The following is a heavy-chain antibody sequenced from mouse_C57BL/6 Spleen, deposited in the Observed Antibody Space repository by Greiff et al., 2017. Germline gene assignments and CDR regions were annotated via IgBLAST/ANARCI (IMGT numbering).Heavy chain of an antibody. CDR2: ISNGGGST. CDR3: ARHDGYYGGSMDD. CDR1: GFTFSDYY. V-gene: IGHV5-12*01. D-gene: IGHD2-3*01. J-gene: IGHJ4*01. Sequence: EVMLVESGGGLVQPGGSLKLSCAASGFTFSDYYMYWVRQTPEKRLEWVAYISNGGGSTYYPDTVKGRFTISRDNAKNTLYLQMSRLKSEDTAMYYCARHDGYYGGSMDDWGQGTSVTVSS.